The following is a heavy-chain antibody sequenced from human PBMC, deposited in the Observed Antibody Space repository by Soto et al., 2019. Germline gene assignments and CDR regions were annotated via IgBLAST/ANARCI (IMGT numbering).Heavy chain of an antibody. CDR2: ISGSGGST. V-gene: IGHV3-23*01. J-gene: IGHJ4*02. CDR3: AKPLQRRYDYYFDY. Sequence: GGSLRLSCAASGFTFSSYAMSWVRQAPGKGLEWVSAISGSGGSTYYADSVKGRFTISRDNSKNTLYLQMNSLRAEDTTVYYCAKPLQRRYDYYFDYWGQGTLVTVSS. D-gene: IGHD1-20*01. CDR1: GFTFSSYA.